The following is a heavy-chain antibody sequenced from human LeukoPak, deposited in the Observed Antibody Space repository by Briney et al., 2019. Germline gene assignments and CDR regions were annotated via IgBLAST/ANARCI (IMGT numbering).Heavy chain of an antibody. CDR2: INHSGST. CDR3: ARGRPPSGWYRVKIYFDY. V-gene: IGHV4-34*01. J-gene: IGHJ4*02. D-gene: IGHD6-19*01. CDR1: GGSFSGYY. Sequence: SETLSLTCAVYGGSFSGYYWSWIRQPPGKGLEWIGEINHSGSTNYNPSLKSRVTISVDTSKNQFSLRLSSVTAADTAVYYCARGRPPSGWYRVKIYFDYWGQGALVTVSS.